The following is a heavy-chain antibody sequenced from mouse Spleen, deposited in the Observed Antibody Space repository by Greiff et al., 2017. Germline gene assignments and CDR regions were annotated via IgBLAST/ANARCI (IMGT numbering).Heavy chain of an antibody. CDR3: ASPYDYDAWFAY. D-gene: IGHD2-4*01. J-gene: IGHJ3*01. CDR2: ISSGGSYT. CDR1: GFTFSSYG. Sequence: EVKVVESGGDLVKPGGSLKLSCAASGFTFSSYGMSWVRQTPDKRLEWVATISSGGSYTYYPDSVKGRFTISRDNAKNTLYLQMSSLKSEDTAMYYCASPYDYDAWFAYWGQGTLVTVSA. V-gene: IGHV5-6*01.